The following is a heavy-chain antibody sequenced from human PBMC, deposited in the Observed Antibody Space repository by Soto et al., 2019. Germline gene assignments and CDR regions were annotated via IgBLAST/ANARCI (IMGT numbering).Heavy chain of an antibody. V-gene: IGHV3-23*01. CDR3: AKDIIFGVVIVTDYYGMDV. Sequence: VGSLRLSCAASGFTFSSYSMSSVRQAPGKGLEWVSAISGSGGSTYYADSVKGRFTISRDNSKNTLYLQMNSLRAEDTAVYYCAKDIIFGVVIVTDYYGMDVWGQGTTVTVSS. CDR1: GFTFSSYS. J-gene: IGHJ6*02. CDR2: ISGSGGST. D-gene: IGHD3-3*01.